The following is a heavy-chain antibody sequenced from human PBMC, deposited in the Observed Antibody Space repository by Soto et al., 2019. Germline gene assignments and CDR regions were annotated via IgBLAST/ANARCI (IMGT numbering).Heavy chain of an antibody. V-gene: IGHV4-31*03. CDR3: ARVGGINWFDP. CDR2: IYYSGST. CDR1: GGSISSGGYY. Sequence: QVQLQESGPGLVKPSQTLSLTCTVSGGSISSGGYYWSWIRQHPGKGLEWIGYIYYSGSTYYNPSLKCRFTIAVDTSKNEFSLKLSSVSAADTAVYYCARVGGINWFDPWGQGTLVTVSS. J-gene: IGHJ5*02. D-gene: IGHD3-16*01.